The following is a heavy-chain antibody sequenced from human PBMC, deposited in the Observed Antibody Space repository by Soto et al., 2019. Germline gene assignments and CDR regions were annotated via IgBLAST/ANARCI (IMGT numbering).Heavy chain of an antibody. D-gene: IGHD2-21*02. CDR1: GGSISSGGYY. V-gene: IGHV4-31*03. CDR2: IYYSGST. J-gene: IGHJ4*02. Sequence: QVQLQESGPGLVKPSQTLSLTYTVSGGSISSGGYYWSWIRQHPGKGLEWIGYIYYSGSTYYNPSLKSRVTISVNTSKNQFSLKLSSVTAADTAVYYCARVFGDHVRYFDYWGQGTLVTVSS. CDR3: ARVFGDHVRYFDY.